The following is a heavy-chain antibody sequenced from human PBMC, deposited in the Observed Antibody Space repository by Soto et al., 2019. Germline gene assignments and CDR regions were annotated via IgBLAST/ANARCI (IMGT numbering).Heavy chain of an antibody. J-gene: IGHJ4*02. CDR2: IYHSGST. CDR1: GGSISSYY. Sequence: PSETLSLTCTVSGGSISSYYWSWIRQPPGKGLEWIGYIYHSGSTYYNPSLKSRVTISVDRSKNQFSLKLSSVTAADTAVYYCARGYDSSGYYFDYWGQGTLVTVS. D-gene: IGHD3-22*01. V-gene: IGHV4-59*12. CDR3: ARGYDSSGYYFDY.